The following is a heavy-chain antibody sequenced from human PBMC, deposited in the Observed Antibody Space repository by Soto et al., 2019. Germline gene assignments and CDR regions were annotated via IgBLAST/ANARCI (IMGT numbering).Heavy chain of an antibody. CDR2: INPNSGGT. CDR1: GDTFTDYY. J-gene: IGHJ3*02. Sequence: GASVKVSCTASGDTFTDYYINWVRQAPGQGLEWMGWINPNSGGTNYAQKFQGWVTMTRDTSISTAYMELSRLRSDDTAVYYCARDRAAQYSSSWYYAFDIWGQGTMVTVSS. D-gene: IGHD6-13*01. CDR3: ARDRAAQYSSSWYYAFDI. V-gene: IGHV1-2*04.